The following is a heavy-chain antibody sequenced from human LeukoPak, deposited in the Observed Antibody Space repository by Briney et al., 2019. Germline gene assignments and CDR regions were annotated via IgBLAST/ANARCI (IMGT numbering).Heavy chain of an antibody. CDR2: IIPIFGTA. J-gene: IGHJ3*02. CDR1: EYIFTDYH. CDR3: ARDLLYYYDSSGYPPYAFDI. D-gene: IGHD3-22*01. Sequence: ASVKVSCKASEYIFTDYHMHWVRQAPGQGLEWMGGIIPIFGTANYAQKFQGRVTITADESTSTAYMELSSLRSEDTAVYYCARDLLYYYDSSGYPPYAFDIWGQGTMVTVSS. V-gene: IGHV1-69*13.